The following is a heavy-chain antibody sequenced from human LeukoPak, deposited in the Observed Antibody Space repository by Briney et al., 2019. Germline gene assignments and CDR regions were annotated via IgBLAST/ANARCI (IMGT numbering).Heavy chain of an antibody. V-gene: IGHV4-59*08. J-gene: IGHJ4*02. CDR3: ARQGYWSGYFLFDY. CDR1: GGSISSYY. CDR2: IYYSGST. D-gene: IGHD3-3*01. Sequence: PSETLSLTCTVSGGSISSYYWSWIRQPPGKGLEWIGYIYYSGSTNYNPSLKSRVTISVDTSKNQFSPKLSSVTAADTAVYYCARQGYWSGYFLFDYWGQGTLVTVSS.